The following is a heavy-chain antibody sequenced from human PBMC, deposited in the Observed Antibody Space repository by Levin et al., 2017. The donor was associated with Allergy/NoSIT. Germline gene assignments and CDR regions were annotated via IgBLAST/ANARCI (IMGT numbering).Heavy chain of an antibody. J-gene: IGHJ3*02. D-gene: IGHD4-17*01. CDR3: ARGYDYGDYEDAFDI. CDR2: ISSSSSYI. CDR1: GFTFSSYS. V-gene: IGHV3-21*01. Sequence: PGGSLRLSCAASGFTFSSYSMNWVRQAPGKGLEWVSSISSSSSYIYYADSVKGRFTISRDNAKNSLYLQMNSLRAEDTAVYYCARGYDYGDYEDAFDIWGQGTMVTVSS.